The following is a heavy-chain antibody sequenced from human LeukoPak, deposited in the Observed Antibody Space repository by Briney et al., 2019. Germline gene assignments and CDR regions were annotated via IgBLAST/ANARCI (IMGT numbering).Heavy chain of an antibody. CDR1: GGSISSGGYY. D-gene: IGHD3-9*01. J-gene: IGHJ4*02. Sequence: SETLSLTCTVSGGSISSGGYYWSWIRQHPGKGLEWIGYIYYSGSTYYNPSLKSRVTISVDTSKNQFSLKLSSVTAADTAVYYCARHYDILTGFNYWGQGTLVTVSS. CDR3: ARHYDILTGFNY. V-gene: IGHV4-31*03. CDR2: IYYSGST.